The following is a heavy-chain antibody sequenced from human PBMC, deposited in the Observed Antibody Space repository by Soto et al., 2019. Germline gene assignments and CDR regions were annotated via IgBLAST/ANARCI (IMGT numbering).Heavy chain of an antibody. CDR3: ARDRRFLEWLSHDYYYGMDV. V-gene: IGHV1-18*04. J-gene: IGHJ6*02. CDR2: ISAYNGNT. CDR1: GYTFTSYG. D-gene: IGHD3-3*01. Sequence: ASVKVSCKASGYTFTSYGISWVRQAPGQGLEWMGWISAYNGNTNYAQKLQGRVTMTTDTSTSTAYMELRSLGSDDTAVYYCARDRRFLEWLSHDYYYGMDVWGQGTTVTVSS.